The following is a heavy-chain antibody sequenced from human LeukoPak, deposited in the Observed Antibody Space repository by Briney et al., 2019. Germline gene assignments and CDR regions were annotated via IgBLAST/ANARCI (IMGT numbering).Heavy chain of an antibody. D-gene: IGHD3-22*01. V-gene: IGHV3-9*03. J-gene: IGHJ4*02. CDR3: AKDNYYDSSGYIDY. CDR2: ISWNSGSI. Sequence: PGGSLRLSCAASGFTFDDYAMHWVRQAPGKGLEWVSGISWNSGSIGYADSVKGRFTISRDKAKNSLYLQMNSLRAEDMALYYCAKDNYYDSSGYIDYWGQGTLVTVPS. CDR1: GFTFDDYA.